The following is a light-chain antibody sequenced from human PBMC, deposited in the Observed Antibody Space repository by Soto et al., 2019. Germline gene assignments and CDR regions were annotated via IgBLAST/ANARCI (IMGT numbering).Light chain of an antibody. CDR1: QGVSTW. Sequence: DIQMTQSPSSVSASVGDRVTITCRASQGVSTWLAWYQQKPGKAPNLLIYTASSLQSGVTSRFSGSGSGADFTLTSIGLQPEDVATYDCQQAASFPNTFGQGTRLEIK. J-gene: IGKJ5*01. CDR2: TAS. V-gene: IGKV1-12*01. CDR3: QQAASFPNT.